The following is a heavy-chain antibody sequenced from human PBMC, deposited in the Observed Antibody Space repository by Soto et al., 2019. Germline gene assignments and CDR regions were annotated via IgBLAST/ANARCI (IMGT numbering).Heavy chain of an antibody. CDR3: ARDATSEYFDY. Sequence: QVQLQESGPGLVKPSETLSLTCTVSGGSISSYYWSWIRQPPGKGLEWIGYIYYSGSTNYNPSLKSRAPISVDTSKNQFSLKLSSVTAADTAVYYCARDATSEYFDYWGQGTLVTVSS. CDR2: IYYSGST. V-gene: IGHV4-59*01. J-gene: IGHJ4*02. CDR1: GGSISSYY.